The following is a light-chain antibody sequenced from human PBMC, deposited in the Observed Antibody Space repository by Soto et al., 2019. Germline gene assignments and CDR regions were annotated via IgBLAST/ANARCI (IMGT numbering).Light chain of an antibody. V-gene: IGKV3-15*01. CDR3: QQVHNWTLG. CDR2: SAS. J-gene: IGKJ2*03. Sequence: EIVMTQSPATLSVSPGARATLSCRASQSISTELAWYQQKPGQPPRLLIYSASTRATGGPARFTGSGSGSEFTLTISGLQSEDFAVYYCQQVHNWTLGFGQGTRLEI. CDR1: QSISTE.